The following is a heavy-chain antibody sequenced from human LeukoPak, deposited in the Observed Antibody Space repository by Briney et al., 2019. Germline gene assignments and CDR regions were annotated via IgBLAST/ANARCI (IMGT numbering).Heavy chain of an antibody. Sequence: GVSLRLSCAASGFTFSSYSMNWVRQAPGKGPEWVSSISSSSSYIYYADSVKGRFTISRDNAKNSLYLQMNSLRAEDTAVYYCARDRVIYGDYGTALQHWGQGTLVTVSS. CDR3: ARDRVIYGDYGTALQH. V-gene: IGHV3-21*01. CDR1: GFTFSSYS. J-gene: IGHJ1*01. CDR2: ISSSSSYI. D-gene: IGHD4-17*01.